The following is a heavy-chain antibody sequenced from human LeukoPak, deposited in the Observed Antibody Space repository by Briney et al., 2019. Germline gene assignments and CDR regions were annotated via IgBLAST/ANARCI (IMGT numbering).Heavy chain of an antibody. CDR1: GFTLSSHS. CDR2: ISSSSSYI. Sequence: GGSLRLSCAPSGFTLSSHSINWARQPPGRGLEWVSSISSSSSYIYYADSVKGRFTISRDNAKNSLYLQMNSLRAEDTAVYYCARGNYYYGMDVWGQGTTVTVSS. J-gene: IGHJ6*02. V-gene: IGHV3-21*01. CDR3: ARGNYYYGMDV.